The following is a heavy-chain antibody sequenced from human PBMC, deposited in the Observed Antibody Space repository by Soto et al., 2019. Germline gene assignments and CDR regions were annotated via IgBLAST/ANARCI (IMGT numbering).Heavy chain of an antibody. CDR3: AREETYYDFWSGHYDAFDI. CDR2: ISAYNGNT. V-gene: IGHV1-18*01. D-gene: IGHD3-3*01. CDR1: GYTFTSYG. Sequence: QVQLVQSGAEVKKPGASVKVSCKASGYTFTSYGISWVRQAPGQGLEWMGWISAYNGNTNYAQKRQGRVTMTTDTSTSTAYMELRSLRSDDTALYYCAREETYYDFWSGHYDAFDIWGQGTMVTVSS. J-gene: IGHJ3*02.